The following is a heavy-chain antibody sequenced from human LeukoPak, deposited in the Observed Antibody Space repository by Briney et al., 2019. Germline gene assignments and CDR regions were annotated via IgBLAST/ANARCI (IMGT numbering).Heavy chain of an antibody. CDR1: GGSISSSSHY. J-gene: IGHJ4*02. CDR3: ARRDGTGCSGGSCYGTYYFDY. Sequence: PSETLSLTCTVSGGSISSSSHYWGWIRQPPGKGLEWIGSIYYSGSTYYNPSLKSRVTISVDTSKNQFSLKLSSVTAADTAVYYCARRDGTGCSGGSCYGTYYFDYWGQGTLVTVSS. CDR2: IYYSGST. D-gene: IGHD2-15*01. V-gene: IGHV4-39*01.